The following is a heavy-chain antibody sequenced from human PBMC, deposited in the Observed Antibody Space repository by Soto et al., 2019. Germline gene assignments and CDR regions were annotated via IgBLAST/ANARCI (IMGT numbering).Heavy chain of an antibody. CDR2: IYYSGST. J-gene: IGHJ5*02. D-gene: IGHD6-13*01. CDR1: GGSISSGDYY. Sequence: SETLSLTCTVSGGSISSGDYYWRWIRQPPGKGLEWIGYIYYSGSTYYNPSLKSRVTISVDTSNNQFSLTLSSVTAADTAVYFCAREISPAAGYWLDRWGQGTLVTVSP. CDR3: AREISPAAGYWLDR. V-gene: IGHV4-30-4*01.